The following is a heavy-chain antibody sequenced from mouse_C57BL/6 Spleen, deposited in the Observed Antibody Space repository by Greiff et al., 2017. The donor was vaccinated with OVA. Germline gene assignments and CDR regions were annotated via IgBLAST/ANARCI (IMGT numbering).Heavy chain of an antibody. CDR3: TRGGAGTSTGYFDV. CDR1: GYTFTDYE. D-gene: IGHD4-1*01. J-gene: IGHJ1*03. CDR2: IDPETGGT. Sequence: QVQLQQSGAELVRPGASVTLSCKASGYTFTDYEMHWVKQTPVHGLEWIGAIDPETGGTAYNQKFKGKAILTADKSSSTAYMELRSLTSEDSAVDYCTRGGAGTSTGYFDVWGTGTTVTVSS. V-gene: IGHV1-15*01.